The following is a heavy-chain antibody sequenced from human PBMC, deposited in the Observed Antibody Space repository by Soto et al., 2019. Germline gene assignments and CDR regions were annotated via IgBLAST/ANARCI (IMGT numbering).Heavy chain of an antibody. Sequence: QVQLQESSPGLVKPSETLSLTCTVSGGSVSSSSYYWTWLRQPPGKRLEWIGYIYFSGTTEYNPSLKSRVAISFDTSKNQFSLKQSSVIAADTAVYYCAREGKRVSMVRGFDSWGQGTLVTVSS. CDR1: GGSVSSSSYY. D-gene: IGHD3-10*01. J-gene: IGHJ4*02. CDR3: AREGKRVSMVRGFDS. V-gene: IGHV4-61*01. CDR2: IYFSGTT.